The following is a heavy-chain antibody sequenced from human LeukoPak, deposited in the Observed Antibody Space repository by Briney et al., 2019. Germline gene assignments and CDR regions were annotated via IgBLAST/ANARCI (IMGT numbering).Heavy chain of an antibody. J-gene: IGHJ4*02. CDR3: ARDDYNRL. Sequence: PGGSPRLSCAAFGFPFSSYTMNWVRQAPGKGLEWVSPISSSSTYIYYADSVKGRFTISRDNAKNSLYLQMNSLRAEDTAVYYCARDDYNRLWGQGTLVTVSS. CDR2: ISSSSTYI. V-gene: IGHV3-21*01. CDR1: GFPFSSYT. D-gene: IGHD1-14*01.